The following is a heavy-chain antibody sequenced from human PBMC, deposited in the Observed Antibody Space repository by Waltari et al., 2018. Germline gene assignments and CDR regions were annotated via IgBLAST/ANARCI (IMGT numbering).Heavy chain of an antibody. CDR1: GGSFSGYY. CDR2: INHSGST. CDR3: ARKVVITSSYFDY. V-gene: IGHV4-34*01. D-gene: IGHD3-22*01. Sequence: QVQLQQWGAGLLKPSETLSLTCAVYGGSFSGYYWSWIRQPPGKGLGWIGEINHSGSTNYNPSLKSRVTISVDTSKNQFSLKLSSVTAADTAVYYCARKVVITSSYFDYWGQGTLVTVSS. J-gene: IGHJ4*02.